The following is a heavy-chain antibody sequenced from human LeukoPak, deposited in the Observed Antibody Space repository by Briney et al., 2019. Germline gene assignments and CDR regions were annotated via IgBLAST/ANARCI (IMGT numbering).Heavy chain of an antibody. CDR2: ISYDGSNK. CDR1: GFTFSSYA. V-gene: IGHV3-30-3*01. J-gene: IGHJ4*02. CDR3: ARLPGYCSSNSCYKMTIPFDY. Sequence: GGSLRLSCAASGFTFSSYAMHWVRQAPGKGLEWVAVISYDGSNKYYADSVKGRFTISRDNSKNTLYLQMNSLRAEDTAVYYCARLPGYCSSNSCYKMTIPFDYWGQGTLVTVSS. D-gene: IGHD2-2*02.